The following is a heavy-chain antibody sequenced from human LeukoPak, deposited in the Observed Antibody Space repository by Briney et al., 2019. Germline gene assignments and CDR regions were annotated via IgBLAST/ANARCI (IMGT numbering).Heavy chain of an antibody. V-gene: IGHV1-2*02. Sequence: GASVKVSCKACGYTFTDYYMHGLGQAPGQGPEWMGWIHPNSVDTNYAQKFQGRVTMTRDTSISTVYMELSSLRSDDTAVYYCARVEVPGSWGFDYWGQGTLVTVSS. CDR3: ARVEVPGSWGFDY. CDR2: IHPNSVDT. J-gene: IGHJ4*02. CDR1: GYTFTDYY. D-gene: IGHD6-19*01.